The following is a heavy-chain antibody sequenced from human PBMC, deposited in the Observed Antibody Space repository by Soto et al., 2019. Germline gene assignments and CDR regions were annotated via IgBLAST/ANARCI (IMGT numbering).Heavy chain of an antibody. CDR3: ARQIYDSDTGPNFQYYFDS. V-gene: IGHV5-10-1*01. D-gene: IGHD3-22*01. CDR1: GYSFAGYW. J-gene: IGHJ4*02. Sequence: GESLKISCKGSGYSFAGYWITWVRQKPGKGLEWMGRIDPSDSQTYYSPSFRGHVTISATKSITTVFLQWSSLRASGTAMYYCARQIYDSDTGPNFQYYFDSWGQGTPVTVSS. CDR2: IDPSDSQT.